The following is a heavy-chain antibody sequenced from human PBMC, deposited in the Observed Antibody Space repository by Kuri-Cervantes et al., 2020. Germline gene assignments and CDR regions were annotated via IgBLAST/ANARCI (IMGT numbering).Heavy chain of an antibody. V-gene: IGHV4-59*12. CDR1: GGSISSYF. J-gene: IGHJ6*02. CDR3: ARAKGQNGLDV. CDR2: IYYSGST. Sequence: SETLSLTCTVSGGSISSYFWSWIRQSPGKGLEWIGYIYYSGSTNYNPSLKSRVTMSVETSKNQFSLKLSSVTAADTAVYYCARAKGQNGLDVWGQGTTVTVSS.